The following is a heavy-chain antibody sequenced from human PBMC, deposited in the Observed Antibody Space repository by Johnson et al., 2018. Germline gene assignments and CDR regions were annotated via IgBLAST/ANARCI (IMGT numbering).Heavy chain of an antibody. CDR3: AKDSRDYYYYYMDV. J-gene: IGHJ6*03. V-gene: IGHV4-59*01. CDR2: IYYSGST. CDR1: GGSISSYY. Sequence: QVQLQESGPGLVKPSETLSLTCTVSGGSISSYYWSWIRQPPGKGLEWIGYIYYSGSTNYNPSLKSRVTISVDTSKNQFSLKLSSVTAADTAVYYCAKDSRDYYYYYMDVWGKGTTVTVSS.